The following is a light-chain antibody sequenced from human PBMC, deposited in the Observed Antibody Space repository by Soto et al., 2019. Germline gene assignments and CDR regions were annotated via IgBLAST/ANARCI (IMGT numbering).Light chain of an antibody. CDR3: SSYTGTNNFVL. V-gene: IGLV2-8*01. Sequence: QSALTQPPSASGSPGQSVTISCTGTNTDIGGHKYVSWYQQHPGKAPKLLIYEVSERPSGVPDRFSGSKSGNAASLTVSGLQADDEAMYYCSSYTGTNNFVLFGGGTKLTVL. J-gene: IGLJ2*01. CDR1: NTDIGGHKY. CDR2: EVS.